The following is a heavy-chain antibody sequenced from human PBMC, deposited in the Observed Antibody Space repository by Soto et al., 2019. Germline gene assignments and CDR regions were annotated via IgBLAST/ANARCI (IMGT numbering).Heavy chain of an antibody. D-gene: IGHD2-2*01. CDR1: GYTFNSYD. Sequence: QVQLVQSGAEVKKPGASVKVSCKASGYTFNSYDINWVPQATGQGLEWMGWMNPNSGNTGYAQKFQGRVTMTRNTSISTAYMELSSLRSEYTAVYYCARGGPYCSSTSCLSNWFDPWGQGTLVTVSS. J-gene: IGHJ5*02. V-gene: IGHV1-8*01. CDR3: ARGGPYCSSTSCLSNWFDP. CDR2: MNPNSGNT.